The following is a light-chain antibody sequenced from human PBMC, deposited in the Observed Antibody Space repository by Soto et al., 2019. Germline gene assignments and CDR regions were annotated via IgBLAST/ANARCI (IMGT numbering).Light chain of an antibody. CDR1: SSNIGADND. CDR2: HNS. CDR3: QSFDSSLSVV. J-gene: IGLJ2*01. Sequence: QSVLTQPPSVSGAPGQRVTISCTGSSSNIGADNDVHWYQQLPGSAPKLLIFHNSNRPSGVPDRFSASKSGTSASLAISGVQAEDEADYYCQSFDSSLSVVFGGGTKVTVL. V-gene: IGLV1-40*01.